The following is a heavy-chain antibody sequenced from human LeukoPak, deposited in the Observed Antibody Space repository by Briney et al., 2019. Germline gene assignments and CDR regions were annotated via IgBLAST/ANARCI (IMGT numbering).Heavy chain of an antibody. Sequence: GGSLRLSCAASGFTFSSYAMHWVRQAPGKGLEWVAVISYDGGNKYYADSVKGRFTISRDNSKNTLYLQMNSLRAEDTAVYYCARDTAMDYFDYWGQGTLVTVSS. D-gene: IGHD5-18*01. J-gene: IGHJ4*02. V-gene: IGHV3-30*04. CDR3: ARDTAMDYFDY. CDR2: ISYDGGNK. CDR1: GFTFSSYA.